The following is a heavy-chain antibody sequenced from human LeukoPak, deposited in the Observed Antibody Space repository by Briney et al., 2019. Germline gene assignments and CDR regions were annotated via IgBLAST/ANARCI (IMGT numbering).Heavy chain of an antibody. Sequence: GGSLRLSCAASGFTFSSYWMSWVRQAPGKGLEWVANIKQDGSEKYYVDSVKGRFTISRDNAKNSLYLQMNSLRAEDTAVYYCARDPEGSELWFGDYYFDYWGQGTLVTVSS. CDR3: ARDPEGSELWFGDYYFDY. V-gene: IGHV3-7*01. D-gene: IGHD3-10*01. J-gene: IGHJ4*02. CDR1: GFTFSSYW. CDR2: IKQDGSEK.